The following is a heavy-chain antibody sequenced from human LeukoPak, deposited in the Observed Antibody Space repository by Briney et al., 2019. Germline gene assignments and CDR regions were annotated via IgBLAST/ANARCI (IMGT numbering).Heavy chain of an antibody. Sequence: ASVKVSCKASGYTFTSYGISWVRQAPGQGLEWMGWISAYNGNTNYAQKLQGRVTMTTDTSTSTAYMELRSLRSDDTAVYYCARGPGIAVAGTIYNWFDPWGQGTLVTVSS. CDR2: ISAYNGNT. V-gene: IGHV1-18*01. J-gene: IGHJ5*02. CDR3: ARGPGIAVAGTIYNWFDP. D-gene: IGHD6-19*01. CDR1: GYTFTSYG.